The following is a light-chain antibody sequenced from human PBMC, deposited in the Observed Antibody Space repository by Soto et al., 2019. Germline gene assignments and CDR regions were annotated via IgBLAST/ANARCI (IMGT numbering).Light chain of an antibody. CDR2: DAS. CDR3: QQYNSYSPA. J-gene: IGKJ3*01. V-gene: IGKV1-5*01. Sequence: DIQMTQSPSTLSASVGDRVTITCLASQSISSWLAWYQQKPGKAPKLLIYDASSLESGVPSRFSGSGSGTEFTLTISSLQPDDFATYYCQQYNSYSPAFGPGTKVDIK. CDR1: QSISSW.